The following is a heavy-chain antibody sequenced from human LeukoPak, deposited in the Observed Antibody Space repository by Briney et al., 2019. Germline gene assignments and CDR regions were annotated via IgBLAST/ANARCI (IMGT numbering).Heavy chain of an antibody. CDR2: INGGGSTT. CDR3: ARSAFYDRSGYYYDY. J-gene: IGHJ4*02. V-gene: IGHV3-74*01. Sequence: GGSLRLSCAASGFTSRTYWMHWVRQVPGEELMWVSRINGGGSTTTYADSVKGRFTISRDNAKNTLYLQMNGLRAEDTAVYYCARSAFYDRSGYYYDYWGQGALVTVSS. D-gene: IGHD3-22*01. CDR1: GFTSRTYW.